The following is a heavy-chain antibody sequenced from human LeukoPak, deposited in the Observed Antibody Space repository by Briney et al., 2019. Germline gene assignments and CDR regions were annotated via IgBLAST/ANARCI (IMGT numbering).Heavy chain of an antibody. CDR1: GFTVSSNY. D-gene: IGHD6-13*01. J-gene: IGHJ6*02. V-gene: IGHV3-66*01. CDR3: ARDAAQYSSSWYDTYYYYGMDV. CDR2: TYSGGST. Sequence: GGSLRLSCAASGFTVSSNYMSWVRQAPGKGLEWVSVTYSGGSTYYADSVKGRFTISRDNSKNTLYLQMNSLRAEDTAVYYCARDAAQYSSSWYDTYYYYGMDVWGQGTTVTVSS.